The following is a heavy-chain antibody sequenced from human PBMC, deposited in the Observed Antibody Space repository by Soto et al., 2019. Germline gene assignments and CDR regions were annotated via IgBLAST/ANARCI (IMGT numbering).Heavy chain of an antibody. V-gene: IGHV3-48*01. D-gene: IGHD2-15*01. CDR3: ASGLICSGGSCYSFDAFDI. Sequence: GGSLRLSCAASGFTFSSYSMNWVRQAPGKGLEWVSYISSSSSTIYYADSVKDRFTISRDNAKNSLYLQMNSLRAEDTAVYYCASGLICSGGSCYSFDAFDIWGQGTMVTVSS. CDR2: ISSSSSTI. CDR1: GFTFSSYS. J-gene: IGHJ3*02.